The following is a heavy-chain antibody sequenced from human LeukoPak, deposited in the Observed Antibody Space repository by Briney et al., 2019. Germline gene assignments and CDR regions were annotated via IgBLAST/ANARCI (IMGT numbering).Heavy chain of an antibody. V-gene: IGHV3-30-3*01. D-gene: IGHD4-17*01. J-gene: IGHJ6*02. CDR1: GFTFSSYA. Sequence: PGRSLRLSCAASGFTFSSYAMHWVRQAPGKGLGWVPVIAYDGSNKYYADSVKGRFTISRDNSKNTLYLQMNSLRAEDTAVYYCARGSTVTTEDYYYGMDVWGQGTTVTVSS. CDR3: ARGSTVTTEDYYYGMDV. CDR2: IAYDGSNK.